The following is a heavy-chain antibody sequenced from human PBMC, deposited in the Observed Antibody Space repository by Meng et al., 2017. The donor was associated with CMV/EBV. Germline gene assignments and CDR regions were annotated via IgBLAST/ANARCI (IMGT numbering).Heavy chain of an antibody. V-gene: IGHV3-13*01. Sequence: GGSLRLSCAASGFTFSSYDMHWVRQATGKGLEWVSAIGTAGDTYYPGSVKGRFTISRENAKNSLYLQMNSLRAEDTAVYYCAKDRGIQLWSYYFDYWGQGTLVTVSS. J-gene: IGHJ4*02. D-gene: IGHD5-18*01. CDR2: IGTAGDT. CDR3: AKDRGIQLWSYYFDY. CDR1: GFTFSSYD.